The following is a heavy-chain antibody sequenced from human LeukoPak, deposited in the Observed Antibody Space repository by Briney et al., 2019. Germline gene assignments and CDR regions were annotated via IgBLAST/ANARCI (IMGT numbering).Heavy chain of an antibody. J-gene: IGHJ3*02. Sequence: SETLSLTCTVSGGSISSYYWSWIRQPPGKGLDWIGYIYYSGSTNYNPSLKSRVTISVDTSKNQFSLKLSSVTAADTAVYYCARLIWFGEPDAFDIWGQGTMVTVSS. CDR1: GGSISSYY. CDR3: ARLIWFGEPDAFDI. CDR2: IYYSGST. V-gene: IGHV4-59*08. D-gene: IGHD3-10*01.